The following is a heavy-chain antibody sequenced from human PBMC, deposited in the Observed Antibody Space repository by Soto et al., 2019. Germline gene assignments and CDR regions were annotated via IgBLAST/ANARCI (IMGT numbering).Heavy chain of an antibody. V-gene: IGHV4-4*02. CDR2: IYHSGST. D-gene: IGHD2-15*01. CDR1: GGSISSSNW. Sequence: QVQLQESGPGLVKPSGTLSLTCAVSGGSISSSNWWSWVRQPPGKGLEWIGAIYHSGSTNYNPSLKSRVTPSVDTSRHQFSLRLSSVTAADTAVYYCARGACGGGSCSSGVGWFAPWGQGTLVTVSS. CDR3: ARGACGGGSCSSGVGWFAP. J-gene: IGHJ5*02.